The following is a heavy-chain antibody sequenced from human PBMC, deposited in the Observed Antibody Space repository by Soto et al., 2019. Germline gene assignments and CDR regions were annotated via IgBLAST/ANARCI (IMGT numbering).Heavy chain of an antibody. CDR3: AGDAPPRSGIYYGMDV. CDR2: MYSSGST. D-gene: IGHD3-10*01. V-gene: IGHV4-4*07. CDR1: GGYISNYY. J-gene: IGHJ6*02. Sequence: PSETQSLTCPVSGGYISNYYWTWIRQPAGKGLEWIGRMYSSGSTNYNPSLKSRVTMSVDTSKNQFSLKLSSVTAADTAVYYCAGDAPPRSGIYYGMDVWGQGTTVTVSS.